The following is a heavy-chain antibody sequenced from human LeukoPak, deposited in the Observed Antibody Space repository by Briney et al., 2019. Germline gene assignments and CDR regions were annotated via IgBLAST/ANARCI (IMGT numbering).Heavy chain of an antibody. CDR2: INTNTGNP. V-gene: IGHV7-4-1*02. J-gene: IGHJ4*02. CDR3: ARDSKLTGYSYGGYYFDY. Sequence: ASVKVSCKASGYTFTSYAMNWVRQAPGQGLEWMGWINTNTGNPTYAQGFTGRFVFSLDTSVSTAYLQISSLKAEDTAVYYCARDSKLTGYSYGGYYFDYWGQGTLVTVSS. D-gene: IGHD5-18*01. CDR1: GYTFTSYA.